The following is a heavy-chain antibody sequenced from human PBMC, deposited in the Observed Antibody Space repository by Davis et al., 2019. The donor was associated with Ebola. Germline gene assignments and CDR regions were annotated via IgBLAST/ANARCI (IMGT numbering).Heavy chain of an antibody. CDR2: INPNSGGT. CDR1: GYTFTGYY. CDR3: ARGIAYCGGDCYPSYYYYGMDV. V-gene: IGHV1-2*04. Sequence: ASVKVSCKASGYTFTGYYMHWVRQAPGQGLEWMGWINPNSGGTNYAQKFQGWVTMTRDTSISTAYMELSRLRSDDTAVYYCARGIAYCGGDCYPSYYYYGMDVWGQGTTVTVSS. J-gene: IGHJ6*02. D-gene: IGHD2-21*02.